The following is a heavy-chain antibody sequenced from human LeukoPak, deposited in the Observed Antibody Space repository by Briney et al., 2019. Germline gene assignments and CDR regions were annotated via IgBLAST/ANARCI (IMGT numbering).Heavy chain of an antibody. CDR3: ARGRAPYYDYVWGSYRHDY. V-gene: IGHV4-59*10. J-gene: IGHJ4*02. CDR1: GGSFSGYY. CDR2: IYTSGST. Sequence: SETLSLTCAVYGGSFSGYYWSWIRQPAGKGLEWIGRIYTSGSTNYNPSLKSRVTMSVDTSKNQFSLNLSSVTAADTAVYYCARGRAPYYDYVWGSYRHDYWGQGTLVTVSS. D-gene: IGHD3-16*02.